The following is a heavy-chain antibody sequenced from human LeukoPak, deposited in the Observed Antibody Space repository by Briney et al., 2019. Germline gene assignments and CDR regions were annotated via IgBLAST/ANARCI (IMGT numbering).Heavy chain of an antibody. Sequence: PSETLSLTCTVSGGSISSGGYYWSWIRQHPRKGLEWIGYIYYSGSTYYNPSLKSRVTISVDTSKNQFSLKLSSVTAADTAVYYCARGWASKYGMDVWGQGTTVTVSS. V-gene: IGHV4-31*03. D-gene: IGHD3-16*01. CDR1: GGSISSGGYY. CDR2: IYYSGST. J-gene: IGHJ6*02. CDR3: ARGWASKYGMDV.